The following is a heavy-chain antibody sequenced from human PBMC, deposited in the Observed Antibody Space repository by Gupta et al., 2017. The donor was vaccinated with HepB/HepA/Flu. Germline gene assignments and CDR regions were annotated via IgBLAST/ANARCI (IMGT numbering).Heavy chain of an antibody. Sequence: QAPGQGLEWMGGIIPIFGTANYAQKFQGRVTITADESTSTAYMELSSLRSEDTAVYYCARFFVAAAGSWDAFDIWGQGTMVTVSS. CDR3: ARFFVAAAGSWDAFDI. D-gene: IGHD6-13*01. J-gene: IGHJ3*02. CDR2: IIPIFGTA. V-gene: IGHV1-69*01.